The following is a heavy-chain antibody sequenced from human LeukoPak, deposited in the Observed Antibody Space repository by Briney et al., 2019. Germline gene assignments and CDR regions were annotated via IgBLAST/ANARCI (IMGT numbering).Heavy chain of an antibody. J-gene: IGHJ4*02. CDR1: GGSFSGYY. Sequence: SETLSLTCAVYGGSFSGYYWSWIRQPPGKGLEWIGEISHSGSTNYNPSLKSRVTISVDTSKNQFSLKLSSVTAADTAVYYCAIAYSSGRRWALNFDYWGQGTLVTVSS. D-gene: IGHD6-19*01. CDR3: AIAYSSGRRWALNFDY. CDR2: ISHSGST. V-gene: IGHV4-34*01.